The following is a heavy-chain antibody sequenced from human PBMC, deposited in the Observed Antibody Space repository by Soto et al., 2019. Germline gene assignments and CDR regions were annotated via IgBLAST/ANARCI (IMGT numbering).Heavy chain of an antibody. D-gene: IGHD5-18*01. CDR2: ISYDGSNK. CDR1: GFTFSSYG. Sequence: GGSLRLSCAASGFTFSSYGMHWVRQAPGKGLEWVAVISYDGSNKYYADSVKGRFTISRDNSKNTLYLQMNSLRAEDTAVYYCAKDSSIMSWIQHYGMDVWGQGTTVTVSS. V-gene: IGHV3-30*18. CDR3: AKDSSIMSWIQHYGMDV. J-gene: IGHJ6*02.